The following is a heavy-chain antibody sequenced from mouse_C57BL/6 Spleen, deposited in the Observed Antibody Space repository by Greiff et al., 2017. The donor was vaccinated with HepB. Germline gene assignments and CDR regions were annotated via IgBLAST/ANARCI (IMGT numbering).Heavy chain of an antibody. CDR2: IDPETGGT. Sequence: QVHVKQSGAELVRPGASVTLSCKASGYTFTDYEMHWVKQTPVHGLEWIGAIDPETGGTAYNQKFKGKAILTADKSSSTAYMGLRSLTSEDSAVYYCTRGGAGKENFDYWGQGTTLTVSS. V-gene: IGHV1-15*01. D-gene: IGHD1-1*01. CDR3: TRGGAGKENFDY. CDR1: GYTFTDYE. J-gene: IGHJ2*01.